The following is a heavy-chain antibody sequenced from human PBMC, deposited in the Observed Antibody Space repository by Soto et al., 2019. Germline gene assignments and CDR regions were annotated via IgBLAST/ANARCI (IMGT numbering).Heavy chain of an antibody. D-gene: IGHD3-16*02. CDR1: TSGVC. J-gene: IGHJ4*02. Sequence: TSGVCVSWIRQPPGKALEWLALVDWDDDKYYNPSLRTRLTISRDTSRNQVVLTLADMDPVDTATYYCARTYDFLWGGYRYAPFDSWGQGTLVTVSS. CDR2: VDWDDDK. CDR3: ARTYDFLWGGYRYAPFDS. V-gene: IGHV2-70*01.